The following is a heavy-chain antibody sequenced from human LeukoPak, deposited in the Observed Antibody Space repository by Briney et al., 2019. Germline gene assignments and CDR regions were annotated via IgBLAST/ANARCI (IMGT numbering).Heavy chain of an antibody. CDR3: ARLHRGIAARWGAFDI. V-gene: IGHV4-59*08. J-gene: IGHJ3*02. Sequence: SETLSLTCTVSDDSISDYYRGWIRQPPGKGLEWIGYFYNSGRSTYNPSLKSRVTISVDTSKNQFSLKLSSVTAADTAVYYCARLHRGIAARWGAFDIWGQGTMVTVSS. CDR2: FYNSGRS. D-gene: IGHD6-6*01. CDR1: DDSISDYY.